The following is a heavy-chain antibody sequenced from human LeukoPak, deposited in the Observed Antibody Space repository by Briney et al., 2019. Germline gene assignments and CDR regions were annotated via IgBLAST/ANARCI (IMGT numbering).Heavy chain of an antibody. CDR1: GFTFTNYA. Sequence: GGSLRLSCAASGFTFTNYAMSWVRQAPGKGLEWVSAISGSGGSTYYADSVKGRFTISRDNSKNTLYLQMSSLRAEDTAVYYCAKDYGGYVIFFDYWGQGTLVTVSS. CDR3: AKDYGGYVIFFDY. D-gene: IGHD4-17*01. J-gene: IGHJ4*02. V-gene: IGHV3-23*01. CDR2: ISGSGGST.